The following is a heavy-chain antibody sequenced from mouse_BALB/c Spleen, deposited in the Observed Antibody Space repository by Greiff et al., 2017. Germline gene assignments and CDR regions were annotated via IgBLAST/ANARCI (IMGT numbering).Heavy chain of an antibody. J-gene: IGHJ3*01. V-gene: IGHV1S81*02. CDR3: AREGGNSWFAY. D-gene: IGHD2-1*01. Sequence: VQLQQPGAELVKPGASVKLSCKASGYTFTSYWMHWVKQRPGQGLEWIGEINPSNGRTNYNEKFKSKATLTVDKSSSTAYMQLSSLTSEDSAVYYCAREGGNSWFAYWGQGTLVTVSA. CDR2: INPSNGRT. CDR1: GYTFTSYW.